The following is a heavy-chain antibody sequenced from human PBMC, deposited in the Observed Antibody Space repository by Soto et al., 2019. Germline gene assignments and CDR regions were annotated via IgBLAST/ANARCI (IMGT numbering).Heavy chain of an antibody. CDR3: VRLLRFLEWGGKENYYYYMDV. CDR1: GGSISSSSYY. Sequence: SETLSLTCTVSGGSISSSSYYWGWIRQPPGKGLEWIGSFYYSGSTNYNPSLKSRVTISVDTSKNQFSLKLSSVTAADTAVYYCVRLLRFLEWGGKENYYYYMDVWGKGTTVTVSS. V-gene: IGHV4-39*01. CDR2: FYYSGST. D-gene: IGHD3-3*01. J-gene: IGHJ6*03.